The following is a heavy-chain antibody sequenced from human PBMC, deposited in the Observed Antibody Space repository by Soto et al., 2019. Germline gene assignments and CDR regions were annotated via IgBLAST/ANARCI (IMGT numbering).Heavy chain of an antibody. J-gene: IGHJ4*02. Sequence: EVQLLESGGGLVQPGGSLRLSCAASGFTFRSYAMSWVRQAPGKGLEWVSSISGSGGGTYYADSVKGRLTISRDSSKNTLYLQMNSLRAEDTAVYYCATEGHSGYYYFDYWGQGSLVTVSS. CDR2: ISGSGGGT. CDR3: ATEGHSGYYYFDY. CDR1: GFTFRSYA. V-gene: IGHV3-23*01. D-gene: IGHD3-3*01.